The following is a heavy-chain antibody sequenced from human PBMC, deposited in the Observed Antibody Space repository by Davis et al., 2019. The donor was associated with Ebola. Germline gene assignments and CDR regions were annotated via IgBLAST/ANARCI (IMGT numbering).Heavy chain of an antibody. CDR2: INPNSGGT. Sequence: ASVKVSCKASGYTFTGYYMHWVRQAPGQGLEWMGWINPNSGGTNYAQKFQGRVTMTRDTSISTAYMELSRLRSDETAVYYCARPEVPNYYDSSGPEGWGQGTLVTVSS. CDR3: ARPEVPNYYDSSGPEG. V-gene: IGHV1-2*02. D-gene: IGHD3-22*01. J-gene: IGHJ4*02. CDR1: GYTFTGYY.